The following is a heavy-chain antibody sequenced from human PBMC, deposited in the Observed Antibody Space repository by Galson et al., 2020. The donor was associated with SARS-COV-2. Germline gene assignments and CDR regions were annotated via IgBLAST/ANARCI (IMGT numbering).Heavy chain of an antibody. V-gene: IGHV3-43*02. CDR1: GFTFDDYA. D-gene: IGHD1-26*01. J-gene: IGHJ6*02. CDR3: AKDLKYSGSSRGSGMDV. CDR2: ISGDTIST. Sequence: GESLKISCAASGFTFDDYAMHWVRQAPGKGLEWVSLISGDTISTSYADSVKGRFTISRDNSKNSLYLQMNSLRTDDTALYYCAKDLKYSGSSRGSGMDVWGQGTTVTVSS.